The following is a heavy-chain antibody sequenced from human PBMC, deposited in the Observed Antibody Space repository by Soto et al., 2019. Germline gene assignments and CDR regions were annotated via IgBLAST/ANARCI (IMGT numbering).Heavy chain of an antibody. J-gene: IGHJ4*02. CDR3: TAGSPFNY. Sequence: EVQLVESGGGLVKPGGSLRLSCAASGFTFNNAWMSWVRQAPGKGLEWVGRIKSKSDGGTIDYTAPVRGRFTISRDDSKNTVYLQMNSLKTEDTAVYYCTAGSPFNYWGQGTPVIASS. CDR2: IKSKSDGGTI. V-gene: IGHV3-15*01. CDR1: GFTFNNAW.